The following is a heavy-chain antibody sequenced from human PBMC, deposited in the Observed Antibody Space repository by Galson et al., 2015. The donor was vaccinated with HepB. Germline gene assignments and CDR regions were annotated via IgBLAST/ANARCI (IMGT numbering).Heavy chain of an antibody. CDR2: IYWDDDK. CDR3: AHATLFGVISWFDP. Sequence: PALVKPTQTLTLTCTFSGFSLSTSGVGVGWIRQPPGKALEWLALIYWDDDKRYSPSVKNRLTLTKDTSKNQVVLTVTNMDPVDTATYYCAHATLFGVISWFDPWGQGTLVTVSS. D-gene: IGHD3-3*01. V-gene: IGHV2-5*02. CDR1: GFSLSTSGVG. J-gene: IGHJ5*02.